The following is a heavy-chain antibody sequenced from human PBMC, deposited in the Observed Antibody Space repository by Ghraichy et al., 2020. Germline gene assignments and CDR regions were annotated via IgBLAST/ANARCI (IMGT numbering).Heavy chain of an antibody. CDR2: IYYSGST. CDR3: ARTPSLRFLEWRNWFDP. J-gene: IGHJ5*02. CDR1: GGSISSSSYY. Sequence: SETLSLTCTVSGGSISSSSYYWGWIRQPPGKGLEWIGSIYYSGSTYYNPSLKSRVTISVDTSKNQFSLKLSSVTAADTAVYYCARTPSLRFLEWRNWFDPWGQGTLVTVSS. D-gene: IGHD3-3*01. V-gene: IGHV4-39*01.